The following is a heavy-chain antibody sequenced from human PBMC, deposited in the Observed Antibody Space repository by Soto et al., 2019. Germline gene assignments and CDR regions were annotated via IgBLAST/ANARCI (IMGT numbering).Heavy chain of an antibody. Sequence: GGSLRLSCAASGFTFSSYAMHWVRQAPGKGLEWVAVISYDGSNKYYADSVKGRFTISRDNSKNTLYLQMNSLRAEDTAVYYCARDGRVTQMGGIGDFDYWGQGTLVTVSS. CDR3: ARDGRVTQMGGIGDFDY. D-gene: IGHD1-26*01. J-gene: IGHJ4*02. V-gene: IGHV3-30-3*01. CDR2: ISYDGSNK. CDR1: GFTFSSYA.